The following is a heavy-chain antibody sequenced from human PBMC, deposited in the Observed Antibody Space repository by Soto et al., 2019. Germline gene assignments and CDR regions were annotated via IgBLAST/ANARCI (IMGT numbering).Heavy chain of an antibody. CDR2: ISPDNDHK. CDR3: ARVYGSGSYYLGNWFDP. V-gene: IGHV1-18*04. Sequence: ASVKVSCKASGYIFTSYGISWVRQAPGQGLEWMGWISPDNDHKNYAQNLQGRVTMTTDTSTSTAYMELSSLRSEDTAVYYCARVYGSGSYYLGNWFDPWGQGTLVTVSS. J-gene: IGHJ5*02. CDR1: GYIFTSYG. D-gene: IGHD3-10*01.